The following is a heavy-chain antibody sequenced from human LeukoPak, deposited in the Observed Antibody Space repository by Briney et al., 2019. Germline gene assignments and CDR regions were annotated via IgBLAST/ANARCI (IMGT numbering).Heavy chain of an antibody. J-gene: IGHJ4*02. D-gene: IGHD1-26*01. CDR1: GFTFDDYA. CDR2: ISGDGGST. V-gene: IGHV3-43*02. Sequence: QAGGSLRLSWAASGFTFDDYAMHWVRQAPGKGLEWVSLISGDGGSTYYADSVKGRFTISRDNSKNSLYLQMNSLRAEDTAIYYCASFSDYWGRGTLVTVSS. CDR3: ASFSDY.